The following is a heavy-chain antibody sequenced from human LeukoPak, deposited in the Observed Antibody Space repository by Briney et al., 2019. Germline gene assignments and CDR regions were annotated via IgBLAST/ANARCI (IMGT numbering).Heavy chain of an antibody. CDR1: GFHRTNNY. V-gene: IGHV3-66*01. J-gene: IGHJ4*02. D-gene: IGHD3-16*01. CDR2: IYSGGST. CDR3: ASLTFYLDY. Sequence: GGSLRLFCAASGFHRTNNYMSWVRQAPGKGLEWVSVIYSGGSTYYADSVKGRFTISRDNSKNTLYLQMNSLRAEDTAVYYCASLTFYLDYWGQGTLVTVSS.